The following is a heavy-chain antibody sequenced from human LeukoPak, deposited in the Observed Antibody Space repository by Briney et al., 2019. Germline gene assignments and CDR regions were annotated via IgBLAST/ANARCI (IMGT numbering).Heavy chain of an antibody. J-gene: IGHJ4*02. V-gene: IGHV3-23*01. CDR3: ATYRQVLLPFES. CDR2: IFPSGGEI. Sequence: GGSLRLSCAASGFTFSTFAMIWVRQPPGEGPEWVSSIFPSGGEIHYADSVRGRFTISRDNSKSTLSLQMNSLRAEDTAIYYCATYRQVLLPFESWGQGTLVTVSS. CDR1: GFTFSTFA. D-gene: IGHD2-8*02.